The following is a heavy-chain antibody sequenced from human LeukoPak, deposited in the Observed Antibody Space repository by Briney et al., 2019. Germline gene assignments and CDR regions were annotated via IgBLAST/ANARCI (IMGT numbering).Heavy chain of an antibody. CDR1: GGSISSGDYY. J-gene: IGHJ3*02. V-gene: IGHV4-30-4*01. D-gene: IGHD3-9*01. CDR3: AREPDYDILTGHDAFDI. Sequence: SQTLSLTCTVSGGSISSGDYYWSWIRQPPGKGLEWIGYIYYSRITYYNPSLKSRLTISVNTSKNQFSLKLSSVTAADTAVYYCAREPDYDILTGHDAFDIWGQGTMITVSS. CDR2: IYYSRIT.